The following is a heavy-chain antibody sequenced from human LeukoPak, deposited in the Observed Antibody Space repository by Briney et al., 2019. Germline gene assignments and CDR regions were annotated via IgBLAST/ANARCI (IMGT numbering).Heavy chain of an antibody. CDR3: AKDGEYYDFSSGYGHAFDI. V-gene: IGHV3-23*01. CDR1: GFTFSSYA. J-gene: IGHJ3*02. Sequence: GGSLRLSCAASGFTFSSYAMSWVRQAPGKGLEWVSAISGSGGSTYYADSVKGRFTISRDNSKNTLYLQMNSLRAEDTAVYYCAKDGEYYDFSSGYGHAFDIWGQGTMVTVSS. D-gene: IGHD3-3*01. CDR2: ISGSGGST.